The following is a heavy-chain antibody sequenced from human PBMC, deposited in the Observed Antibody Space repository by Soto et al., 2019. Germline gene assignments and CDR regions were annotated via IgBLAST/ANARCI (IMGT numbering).Heavy chain of an antibody. CDR3: ARGTRALITSFFAY. CDR2: VHESGST. V-gene: IGHV4-59*03. J-gene: IGHJ4*02. CDR1: ADAISIYY. D-gene: IGHD1-20*01. Sequence: PSETLSLTCSVSADAISIYYWSCIRQTPGRGLEWIGCVHESGSTDYNPSLRGRVIISLHTSKSQFSLSLRSATAADTATYYCARGTRALITSFFAYWGQGIPVSVSS.